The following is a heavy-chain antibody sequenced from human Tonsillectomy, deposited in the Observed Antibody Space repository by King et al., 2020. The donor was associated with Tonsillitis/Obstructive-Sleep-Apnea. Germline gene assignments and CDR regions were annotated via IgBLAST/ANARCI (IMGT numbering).Heavy chain of an antibody. V-gene: IGHV4-34*01. CDR2: IYHSGST. J-gene: IGHJ3*02. CDR1: GGSLSGYY. D-gene: IGHD2-15*01. CDR3: ARARGYCSGGSCYIAFDI. Sequence: HVQLQQWGAGLLKPSETLSLTCAVYGGSLSGYYWSWIRQPPGKGLEWIGEIYHSGSTNYNPSLKSRVTISVDTSKNQFSLKLSSVTAADTAVYYCARARGYCSGGSCYIAFDIWGQGTMVTVSS.